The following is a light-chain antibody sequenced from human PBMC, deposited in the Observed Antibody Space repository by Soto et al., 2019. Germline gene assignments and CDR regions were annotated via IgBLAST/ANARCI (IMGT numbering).Light chain of an antibody. CDR1: QSISSY. J-gene: IGKJ5*01. CDR2: AES. Sequence: IQITQSPSSLSASVGDRVTITCRASQSISSYLNWYQQRTGKAPNILVYAESSLQSGVPYRLTGSGSGTDLNPTISSLQPEDFATYFCQKSYTTPITCGQGTRLEIK. CDR3: QKSYTTPIT. V-gene: IGKV1-39*01.